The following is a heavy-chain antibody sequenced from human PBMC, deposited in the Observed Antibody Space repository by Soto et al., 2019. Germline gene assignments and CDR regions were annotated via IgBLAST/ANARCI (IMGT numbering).Heavy chain of an antibody. Sequence: SETLSLTCTVSGGSISSYYWSWIRQPPGKGLEWIGYIYYSGSTNYNPSLKSRVTISVDTSKNQFSLKLSSVTAADTAVYYCARHYGDYNFAEYFQHWGQGTLVTVSS. V-gene: IGHV4-59*01. J-gene: IGHJ1*01. CDR3: ARHYGDYNFAEYFQH. CDR1: GGSISSYY. D-gene: IGHD4-17*01. CDR2: IYYSGST.